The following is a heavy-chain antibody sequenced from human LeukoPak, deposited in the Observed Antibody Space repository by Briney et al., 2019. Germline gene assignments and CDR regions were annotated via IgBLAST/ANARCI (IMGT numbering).Heavy chain of an antibody. CDR2: LFHSGTT. V-gene: IGHV4-38-2*02. D-gene: IGHD3-22*01. J-gene: IGHJ1*01. Sequence: SETLSLTCSVSGYSFSSGFYWGWIRQPPGKGLGGIGILFHSGTTYYNPSLKSRVTISLDTSKNHLYLKMRSVTAEDTAVYYCARVVQSTDSSGFYLPEYSQHWGQGTLVTVSS. CDR1: GYSFSSGFY. CDR3: ARVVQSTDSSGFYLPEYSQH.